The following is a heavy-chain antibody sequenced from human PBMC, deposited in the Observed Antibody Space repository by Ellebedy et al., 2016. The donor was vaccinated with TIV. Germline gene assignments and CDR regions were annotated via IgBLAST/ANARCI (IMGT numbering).Heavy chain of an antibody. V-gene: IGHV3-64*01. D-gene: IGHD3-22*01. CDR3: ARSPHTYYYDSSGPEFDY. CDR2: ISSNGGST. J-gene: IGHJ4*02. Sequence: GGSLRLXCAASGFTFSSYAMHWVRQAPGKGLEYVSAISSNGGSTYYANSVKGRFTISRDNSKNTLYLQMGSLRAEDMAVYYCARSPHTYYYDSSGPEFDYWGQGTLVTVSS. CDR1: GFTFSSYA.